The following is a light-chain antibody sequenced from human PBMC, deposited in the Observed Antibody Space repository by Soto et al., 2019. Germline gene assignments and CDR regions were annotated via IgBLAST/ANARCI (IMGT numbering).Light chain of an antibody. CDR1: QTISSI. V-gene: IGKV3-15*01. Sequence: EIVMTQSPATLSVAPGGRATLSCMASQTISSILAWYQQKPGQAPRLLIYGASTRATGIPASFTGSGSGTEFTLTISSLQSEDFALYYCQQYYDWPITFGQGTRLDIK. J-gene: IGKJ5*01. CDR3: QQYYDWPIT. CDR2: GAS.